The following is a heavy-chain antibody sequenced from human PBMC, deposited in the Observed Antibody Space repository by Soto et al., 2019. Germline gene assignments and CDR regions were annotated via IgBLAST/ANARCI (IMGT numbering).Heavy chain of an antibody. J-gene: IGHJ6*02. CDR2: IWYDGSNK. Sequence: QVQLVESGGGVVQPGRSLRLSCAASGFTFSSYGMHWVRQAPGKGLEWVAVIWYDGSNKYYADSVKGRFTISRDNSKNTLYLQMNRLRAEDTVVYYCARDGGGCSGGSCYPYYYYGMDVWGQGTTVTVSS. V-gene: IGHV3-33*01. D-gene: IGHD2-15*01. CDR3: ARDGGGCSGGSCYPYYYYGMDV. CDR1: GFTFSSYG.